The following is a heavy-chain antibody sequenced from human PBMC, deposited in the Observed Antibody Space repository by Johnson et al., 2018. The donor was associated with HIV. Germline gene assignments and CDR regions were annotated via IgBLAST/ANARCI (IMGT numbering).Heavy chain of an antibody. D-gene: IGHD2-21*01. CDR1: GFTFSDYY. V-gene: IGHV3-11*01. CDR2: ISSSGSTI. J-gene: IGHJ3*02. CDR3: AGDVGNFAYCGGDCYSDAFDI. Sequence: QVRLVESGGGLVKPGGSLRLSCAASGFTFSDYYMSWIRQAPGKGLEWVSYISSSGSTIYYADSVKGRFTISRDNAKNSLYLQMNSLRAEDTAVYYCAGDVGNFAYCGGDCYSDAFDIWGQGTMVTVSS.